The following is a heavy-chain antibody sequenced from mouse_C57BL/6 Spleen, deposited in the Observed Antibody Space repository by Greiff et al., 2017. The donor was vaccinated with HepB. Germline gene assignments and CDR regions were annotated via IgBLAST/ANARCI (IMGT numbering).Heavy chain of an antibody. CDR2: INPSTGGT. J-gene: IGHJ3*01. D-gene: IGHD2-4*01. V-gene: IGHV1-42*01. CDR1: GYSFTGYY. CDR3: ARPIYYDYAAWFAY. Sequence: VQLQQSGPELVKPGASVKISCKASGYSFTGYYMNWVKQSPEKSLEWIGEINPSTGGTTYNQKFKAKATLTVDKSSSTAYMQLKSLTSEDSAVYYCARPIYYDYAAWFAYWGQGTLVTVSA.